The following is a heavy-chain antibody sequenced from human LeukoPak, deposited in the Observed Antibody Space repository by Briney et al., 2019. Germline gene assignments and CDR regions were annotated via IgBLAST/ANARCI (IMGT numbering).Heavy chain of an antibody. CDR2: ISAYNGNT. Sequence: ASVKVSCKASGYTFTSYGISWVRQAPGQGLEWMGWISAYNGNTNYAQKLQGRVTMTTDTSTSTAYMELRSLRSGDTAVYYCARVNRVAARRGYHYYYGMDVWGQGTTVTVSS. D-gene: IGHD6-6*01. CDR3: ARVNRVAARRGYHYYYGMDV. V-gene: IGHV1-18*01. J-gene: IGHJ6*02. CDR1: GYTFTSYG.